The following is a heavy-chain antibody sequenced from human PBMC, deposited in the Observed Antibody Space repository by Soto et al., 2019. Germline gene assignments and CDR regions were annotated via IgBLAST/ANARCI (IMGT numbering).Heavy chain of an antibody. J-gene: IGHJ5*02. CDR3: ARQRGGLLWFGELLNWFDP. D-gene: IGHD3-10*01. Sequence: GESLKISCKGSGYSFTSYWIGWVRQMPGKGLERMGIIYPGDSDTRYSPSFQGKVTISADKSISTAYLQWSSLKASDTAMYYCARQRGGLLWFGELLNWFDPWGQGTLVTVSS. V-gene: IGHV5-51*01. CDR2: IYPGDSDT. CDR1: GYSFTSYW.